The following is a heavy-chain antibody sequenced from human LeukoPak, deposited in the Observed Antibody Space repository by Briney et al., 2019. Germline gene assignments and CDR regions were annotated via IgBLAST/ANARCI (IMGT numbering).Heavy chain of an antibody. CDR3: ARNSYYDFWSGYPTY. V-gene: IGHV3-53*01. D-gene: IGHD3-3*01. CDR1: VFTVSSNY. CDR2: IYSGGST. Sequence: PGGSLRLSCAASVFTVSSNYMSWVRQAPWKGLEWVSVIYSGGSTYYADSVKGRFTISRDNSKNTLYLQMNSLRAEDTAVYYCARNSYYDFWSGYPTYWGQGTQVTVSS. J-gene: IGHJ4*02.